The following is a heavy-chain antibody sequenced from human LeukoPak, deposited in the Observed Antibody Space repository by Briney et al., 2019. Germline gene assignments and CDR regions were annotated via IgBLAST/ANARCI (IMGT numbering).Heavy chain of an antibody. Sequence: PSETLSLTCTVSGGSISSSSYYWGWIRQPPVKGVEWIGSIYYSGSTYYNPSLKSRVTISVDTSKNQFSLKLSSLTAADTAVYYCARGGDGYNSFDYWGQGTLVTVSS. J-gene: IGHJ4*02. V-gene: IGHV4-39*07. CDR1: GGSISSSSYY. D-gene: IGHD5-24*01. CDR2: IYYSGST. CDR3: ARGGDGYNSFDY.